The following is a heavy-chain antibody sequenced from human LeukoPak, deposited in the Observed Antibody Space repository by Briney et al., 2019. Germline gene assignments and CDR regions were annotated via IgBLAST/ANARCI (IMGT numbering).Heavy chain of an antibody. J-gene: IGHJ4*02. CDR1: GFTFSSYG. CDR3: AKDLSKTIWFGEGFDY. Sequence: GGSLRLSCAASGFTFSSYGMHWVRQAPGKGLEWVAFIRYDGSNKYYADSVKGRFTISRDNSKNTLYLQMNSLRAEDTAVYYCAKDLSKTIWFGEGFDYWGQGTLVTVSS. V-gene: IGHV3-30*02. CDR2: IRYDGSNK. D-gene: IGHD3-10*01.